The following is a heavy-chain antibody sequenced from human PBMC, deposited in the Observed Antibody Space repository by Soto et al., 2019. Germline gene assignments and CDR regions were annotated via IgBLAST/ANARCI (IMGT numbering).Heavy chain of an antibody. CDR1: GFTFQNYG. Sequence: SLRLSCVVSGFTFQNYGMVGVWQVPGKGLEWVSGISANSDTIGYADSVKGRFTISRDNAKNSLYPQMNSLRTGDTAFYYSAKDRGSLVGVITEWGQGTLVTSPQ. CDR3: AKDRGSLVGVITE. V-gene: IGHV3-9*01. J-gene: IGHJ4*02. D-gene: IGHD3-10*01. CDR2: ISANSDTI.